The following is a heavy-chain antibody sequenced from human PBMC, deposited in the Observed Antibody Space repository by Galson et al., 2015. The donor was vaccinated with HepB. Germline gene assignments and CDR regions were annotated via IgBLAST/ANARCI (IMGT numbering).Heavy chain of an antibody. J-gene: IGHJ6*03. V-gene: IGHV1-2*02. D-gene: IGHD2-2*01. CDR3: AREQYQLLSNYYYYMDV. Sequence: SVKVSCKASGYTFTGYYMHWVRQAPGQGLEWMGWINPNSGGTNYAQKFQGRVTMTRDTSISTAYMELSRLRSDDTAVYYCAREQYQLLSNYYYYMDVWGKGTTVTVSS. CDR2: INPNSGGT. CDR1: GYTFTGYY.